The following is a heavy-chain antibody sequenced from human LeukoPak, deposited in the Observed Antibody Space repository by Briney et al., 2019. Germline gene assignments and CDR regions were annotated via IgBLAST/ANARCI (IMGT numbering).Heavy chain of an antibody. CDR2: ISGRGRTK. J-gene: IGHJ2*01. CDR1: GFTFSEYY. Sequence: PGGSLRLSCAASGFTFSEYYMSWIRQAPGKGLEWVAYISGRGRTKSYADSVKGRSTISRDNAKNSLFLQIDSLRAEDTAVYYCVRIYCGGDCYANWYFDLWGRGTLVTVSS. V-gene: IGHV3-11*01. D-gene: IGHD2-21*02. CDR3: VRIYCGGDCYANWYFDL.